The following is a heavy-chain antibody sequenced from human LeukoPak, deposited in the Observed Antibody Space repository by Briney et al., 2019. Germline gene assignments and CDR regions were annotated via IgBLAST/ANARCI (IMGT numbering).Heavy chain of an antibody. CDR3: ARGTTGTTLNWFDP. CDR2: ISSSSSYI. V-gene: IGHV3-21*01. Sequence: PGGSLRLSCAASGFTFSSYSMNWVRQAPGNGLEWVSSISSSSSYIYYADSVKGRFTISRDNAKNSLYLQMNSLRAEDTAVYYCARGTTGTTLNWFDPWGQGTLVTVSS. D-gene: IGHD1-1*01. CDR1: GFTFSSYS. J-gene: IGHJ5*02.